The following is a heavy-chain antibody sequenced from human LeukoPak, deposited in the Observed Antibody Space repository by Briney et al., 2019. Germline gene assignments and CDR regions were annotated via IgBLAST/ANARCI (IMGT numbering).Heavy chain of an antibody. J-gene: IGHJ4*02. CDR3: ARGRGGSDQREFDY. V-gene: IGHV1-18*01. CDR1: GYTFTSYV. Sequence: GASVKVSCKASGYTFTSYVISWVRQAPGQGLEWMGWISAYNVNTNYAQKLRGRVTMSTDTSTSTAYMELRSLRSDDTAVYYCARGRGGSDQREFDYWGQGTLVTVSS. CDR2: ISAYNVNT. D-gene: IGHD6-19*01.